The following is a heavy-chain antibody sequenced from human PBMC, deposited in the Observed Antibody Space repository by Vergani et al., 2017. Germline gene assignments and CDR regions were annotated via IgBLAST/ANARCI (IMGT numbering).Heavy chain of an antibody. Sequence: QLQLQESGPGLVKPSETLSLTCTVSGGSISSSSYYWGWIRQPPGKGLEWIGSIYYSGSTYYNPSLKSRVTISVDTSKNQFSLKLSSVTAADTAVYYCARRSHTRKVVLWGQGTLVTVSS. CDR2: IYYSGST. CDR3: ARRSHTRKVVL. V-gene: IGHV4-39*01. CDR1: GGSISSSSYY. J-gene: IGHJ4*02. D-gene: IGHD3-22*01.